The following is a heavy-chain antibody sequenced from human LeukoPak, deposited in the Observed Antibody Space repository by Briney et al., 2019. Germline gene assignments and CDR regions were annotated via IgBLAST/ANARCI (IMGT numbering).Heavy chain of an antibody. CDR3: AAEGYYYDSSGYYYETYYYGMDV. D-gene: IGHD3-22*01. J-gene: IGHJ6*02. CDR2: INHSGST. Sequence: SETLSLTCAVYGGSFSGYYWSWIRQPPGKGLEWIGEINHSGSTNYNPSLKSRVTISVDTSKNQFSLKLSSVTAADTAVYYCAAEGYYYDSSGYYYETYYYGMDVWGQGTTVTVSS. CDR1: GGSFSGYY. V-gene: IGHV4-34*01.